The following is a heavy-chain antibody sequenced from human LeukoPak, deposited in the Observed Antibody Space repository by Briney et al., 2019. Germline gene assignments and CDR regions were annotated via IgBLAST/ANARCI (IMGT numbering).Heavy chain of an antibody. V-gene: IGHV4-34*01. CDR3: ARGKRKLGIDY. J-gene: IGHJ4*02. CDR1: GGSFSGYY. Sequence: SETLSLTCAVYGGSFSGYYWSWIRQLPGKGLEWIGEINHSGSTNYNPSLKSRVTISVDTSKNQFSLKLSSVTAAETAVYYCARGKRKLGIDYWGQGTLVTVSS. CDR2: INHSGST. D-gene: IGHD6-6*01.